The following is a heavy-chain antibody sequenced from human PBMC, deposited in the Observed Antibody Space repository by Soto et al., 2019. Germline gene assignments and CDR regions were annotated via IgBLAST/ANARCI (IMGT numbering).Heavy chain of an antibody. Sequence: TSAKPSSTDSGYTYTSYGISWVRQAPGQGLGWMGWISAYNGNTNYAQKLQGRVTMTTDTSTSTAYMELRSLRSDDTAVYYCASDSGSYLSFDYWGQGTLVTVSS. D-gene: IGHD1-26*01. CDR3: ASDSGSYLSFDY. V-gene: IGHV1-18*01. CDR2: ISAYNGNT. CDR1: GYTYTSYG. J-gene: IGHJ4*02.